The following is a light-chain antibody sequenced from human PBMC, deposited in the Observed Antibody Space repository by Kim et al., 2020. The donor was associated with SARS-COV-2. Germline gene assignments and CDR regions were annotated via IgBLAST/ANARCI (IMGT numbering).Light chain of an antibody. CDR3: MQXLQTPPA. CDR1: QSLLHSNGYNY. Sequence: DIVMTQSPLSLPVTPGEXASITCRSSQSLLHSNGYNYLDWYLQKPGQSPQLLIYLGSNRASGVPDRFSGSGSGTDFTLKISRVEAXXVVVYYCMQXLQTPPAFGPGTKVDIK. CDR2: LGS. V-gene: IGKV2-28*01. J-gene: IGKJ3*01.